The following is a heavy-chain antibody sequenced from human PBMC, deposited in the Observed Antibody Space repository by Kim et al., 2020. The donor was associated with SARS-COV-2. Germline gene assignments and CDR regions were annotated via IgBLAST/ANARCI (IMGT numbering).Heavy chain of an antibody. D-gene: IGHD1-20*01. V-gene: IGHV3-43*01. J-gene: IGHJ4*02. Sequence: DSVKGRFTISRDNSKNSLYLQMNSLRTEDTALYYCAKDLITGTTFLSFDYWGQGTLVTVSS. CDR3: AKDLITGTTFLSFDY.